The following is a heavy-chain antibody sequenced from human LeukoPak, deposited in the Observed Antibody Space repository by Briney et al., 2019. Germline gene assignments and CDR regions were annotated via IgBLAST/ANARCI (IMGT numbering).Heavy chain of an antibody. Sequence: SETLSLTCAVYGGSFSGYYWSWIRQPPGKGLEWIGEINHSGSTNYNPSLKSRVTISVDTSKNQFSLKLSSVTAADTAVYYCARGRGYYFYYWGQGTLVTVSS. CDR1: GGSFSGYY. J-gene: IGHJ4*02. CDR3: ARGRGYYFYY. V-gene: IGHV4-34*01. CDR2: INHSGST. D-gene: IGHD3-10*01.